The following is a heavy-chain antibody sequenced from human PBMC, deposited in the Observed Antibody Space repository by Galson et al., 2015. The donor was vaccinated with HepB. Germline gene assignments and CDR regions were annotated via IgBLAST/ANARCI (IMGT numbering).Heavy chain of an antibody. CDR3: ARGRYNYERRDYPGNLDP. J-gene: IGHJ5*02. D-gene: IGHD3-22*01. V-gene: IGHV3-48*04. CDR1: GFSISGYS. Sequence: SLRLSCAASGFSISGYSMSWVRQAPGKGLEWVSDISGHGDTIYYADAVKGRFTISRDNSKNTLYLQMDSLRVEDTAVYYCARGRYNYERRDYPGNLDPWGQGTLVTVSS. CDR2: ISGHGDTI.